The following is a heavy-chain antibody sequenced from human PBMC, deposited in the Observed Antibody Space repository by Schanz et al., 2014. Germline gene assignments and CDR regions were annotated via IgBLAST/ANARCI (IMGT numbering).Heavy chain of an antibody. CDR3: ANNWNLDY. J-gene: IGHJ4*02. Sequence: EVQLVESGGGLIQPGGSLRLSCAASGFTFSSYAMTWVRQAPGMGLEWVSAISGRDGSTYYADSVRGRFTISRDNSKNPLYLQMNILRAEDTAVYYCANNWNLDYWGQGTLVTVSS. D-gene: IGHD1-20*01. CDR2: ISGRDGST. V-gene: IGHV3-23*04. CDR1: GFTFSSYA.